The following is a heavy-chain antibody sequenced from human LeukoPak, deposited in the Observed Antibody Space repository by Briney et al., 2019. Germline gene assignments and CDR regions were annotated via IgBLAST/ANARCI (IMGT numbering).Heavy chain of an antibody. CDR2: ISSGSSYI. V-gene: IGHV3-21*01. Sequence: GGSLRLSCAASGFTFSSYSMNWVRQAPGKGLEWVSSISSGSSYIYYADSVKGRFTISRDNAKNSLYLQMNSLRAEDTAVYYCASGYHNWFDPWGQGTLVTVSS. CDR1: GFTFSSYS. D-gene: IGHD5-18*01. CDR3: ASGYHNWFDP. J-gene: IGHJ5*02.